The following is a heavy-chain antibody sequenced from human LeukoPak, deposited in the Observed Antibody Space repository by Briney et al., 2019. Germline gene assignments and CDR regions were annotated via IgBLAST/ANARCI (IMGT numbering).Heavy chain of an antibody. V-gene: IGHV3-48*01. CDR3: ARPVVAGDYYYYGMDV. Sequence: GGSLRLSCAASGFTFSSYSMNWVRQAPGKGLEWVSYISSSSSTIYYADSVKGRFTISRDNAKNSLYLQMNSLRAEVTAVYYCARPVVAGDYYYYGMDVWGQGTTATVSS. D-gene: IGHD6-19*01. CDR2: ISSSSSTI. CDR1: GFTFSSYS. J-gene: IGHJ6*02.